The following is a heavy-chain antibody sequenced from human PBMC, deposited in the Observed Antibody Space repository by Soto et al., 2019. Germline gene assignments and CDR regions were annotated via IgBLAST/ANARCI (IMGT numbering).Heavy chain of an antibody. J-gene: IGHJ4*02. V-gene: IGHV4-39*01. Sequence: SETLSLTCTVSGVSISTSDYFWGWIRQPPGKGLEWIASMSSSGRTFYNPSLKRRVTMSVDTSENQFSLRLNSVTAADTAVYYCARLPRTTVAGSGTDYWGQGTLVTVSS. CDR3: ARLPRTTVAGSGTDY. CDR2: MSSSGRT. D-gene: IGHD6-19*01. CDR1: GVSISTSDYF.